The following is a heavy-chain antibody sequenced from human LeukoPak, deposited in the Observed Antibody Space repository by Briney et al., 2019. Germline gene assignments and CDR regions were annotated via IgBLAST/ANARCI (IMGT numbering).Heavy chain of an antibody. D-gene: IGHD5-24*01. CDR3: ARSSFDY. V-gene: IGHV1-69-2*01. Sequence: GASVKVSCKASGYSFSDYYMHWVQQAPGNGLEWIGRVDTEYGEAIYAERFQGRVTLTADTSTDTAYMELSSLRSEDTAVYYCARSSFDYWGQGTLVTVSS. CDR1: GYSFSDYY. J-gene: IGHJ4*02. CDR2: VDTEYGEA.